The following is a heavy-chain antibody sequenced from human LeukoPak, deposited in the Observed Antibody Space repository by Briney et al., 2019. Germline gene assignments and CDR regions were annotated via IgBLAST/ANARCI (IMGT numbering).Heavy chain of an antibody. CDR3: AKDMRWLPELDY. CDR2: ISGSGGST. CDR1: GFTFSSYA. J-gene: IGHJ4*02. Sequence: GSLRLSCAASGFTFSSYAMSWVRQAPGKGLEWVSAISGSGGSTYYADSVKGRFTISRDNSKNTLYLQMNSLRAEDTAVYYCAKDMRWLPELDYRGQGTLVTVSS. V-gene: IGHV3-23*01. D-gene: IGHD5-24*01.